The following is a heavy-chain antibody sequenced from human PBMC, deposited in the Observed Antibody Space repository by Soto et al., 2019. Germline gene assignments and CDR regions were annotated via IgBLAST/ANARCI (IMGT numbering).Heavy chain of an antibody. CDR2: ISSSSSYI. Sequence: EVQLVESGGGLVKPGGSLRLSCAASGFTFSSYSMNWVRQAPGKGLEWVSSISSSSSYIYYADSVKGRFTISRDNAKNSLYLQMNSLRAEDTAVYYCARDSRQYGSETMDVWGQGTTVTVSS. D-gene: IGHD3-10*01. CDR1: GFTFSSYS. J-gene: IGHJ6*02. V-gene: IGHV3-21*01. CDR3: ARDSRQYGSETMDV.